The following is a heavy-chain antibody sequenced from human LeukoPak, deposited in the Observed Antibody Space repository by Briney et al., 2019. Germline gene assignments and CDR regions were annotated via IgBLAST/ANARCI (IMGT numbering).Heavy chain of an antibody. CDR2: IIPIFGTA. J-gene: IGHJ4*02. CDR3: ARDRGQHSLLDY. Sequence: SVKVSCKASGGTFSSYAISWVRQAPGQGLEWMGGIIPIFGTANYAQKFQGRVTITADESTSTAYMELSSLRSEDTAVYYCARDRGQHSLLDYWGQGTLVTVSS. D-gene: IGHD6-13*01. V-gene: IGHV1-69*13. CDR1: GGTFSSYA.